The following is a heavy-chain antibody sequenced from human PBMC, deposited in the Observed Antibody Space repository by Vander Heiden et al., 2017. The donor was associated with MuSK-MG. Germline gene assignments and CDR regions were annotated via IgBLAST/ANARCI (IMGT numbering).Heavy chain of an antibody. J-gene: IGHJ4*02. Sequence: EVQLFESGGGLVQPGGSLRLSCAASGFTFSSSAMSWVRQSPGKGLEWVSGISGSGERTDYADSVRGRFTISRDNSKNTLSLQMNSLRVEDTATYYCAKDRPAISSAYPSHDWGQGTLVTVSS. CDR2: ISGSGERT. CDR3: AKDRPAISSAYPSHD. CDR1: GFTFSSSA. D-gene: IGHD3-22*01. V-gene: IGHV3-23*01.